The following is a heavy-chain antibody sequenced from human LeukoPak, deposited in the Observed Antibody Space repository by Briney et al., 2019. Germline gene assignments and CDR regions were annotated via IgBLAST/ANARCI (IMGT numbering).Heavy chain of an antibody. CDR3: ARVGTPMLYFDY. V-gene: IGHV4-61*05. CDR2: IYSSGST. J-gene: IGHJ4*02. CDR1: GGSISSSSYY. D-gene: IGHD2-8*01. Sequence: SETLSLTCTVSGGSISSSSYYWGWIRQPPGKELEWIGYIYSSGSTNYNPSLKSRVTMSVDTSKNQFSLKVSSVTAADTAVYYCARVGTPMLYFDYWGQGTLVTVSS.